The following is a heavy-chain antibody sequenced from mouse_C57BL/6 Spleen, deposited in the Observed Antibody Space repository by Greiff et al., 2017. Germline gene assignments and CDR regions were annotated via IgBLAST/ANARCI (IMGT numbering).Heavy chain of an antibody. V-gene: IGHV1-69*01. CDR3: ARGENYYGNTYAMDY. J-gene: IGHJ4*01. Sequence: VQLQQPGAELVMPGASVKLSCKASGYTFTSYWMHWVKQRPGQGLEWIGEIDPSDSYTNYNQKFKGKSTLTVDKSSSTAYMQLSSLTSEDSAVYYCARGENYYGNTYAMDYWGQGTSVTVSS. D-gene: IGHD2-1*01. CDR1: GYTFTSYW. CDR2: IDPSDSYT.